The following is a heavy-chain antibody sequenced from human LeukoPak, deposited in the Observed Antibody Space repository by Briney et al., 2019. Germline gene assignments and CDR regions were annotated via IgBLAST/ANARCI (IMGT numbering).Heavy chain of an antibody. V-gene: IGHV3-64*01. J-gene: IGHJ4*02. CDR3: ATCSGWYRLGDY. CDR2: ISSNGGST. Sequence: GGSLRLSCAASGFTFRSFTMHWVRQAPGRGLEYVSAISSNGGSTYYANSVKGRFTISRDNAQNSLFLQMNSLRAEDTAVYYCATCSGWYRLGDYWGQGTLVTVSS. CDR1: GFTFRSFT. D-gene: IGHD6-19*01.